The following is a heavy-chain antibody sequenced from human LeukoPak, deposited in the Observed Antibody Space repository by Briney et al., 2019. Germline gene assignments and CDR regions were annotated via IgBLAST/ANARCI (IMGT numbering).Heavy chain of an antibody. CDR3: ARSTLVSP. V-gene: IGHV3-48*02. CDR2: ISSSRSTI. D-gene: IGHD4-23*01. Sequence: GGSLRLSCAASGFTFSSYSMNWVRQAPGKGLEWVSYISSSRSTIYYADSVKGRFTISRDNAKNSLYLQMISLRDEDTAVYYCARSTLVSPWGQGTLVTVSS. J-gene: IGHJ5*02. CDR1: GFTFSSYS.